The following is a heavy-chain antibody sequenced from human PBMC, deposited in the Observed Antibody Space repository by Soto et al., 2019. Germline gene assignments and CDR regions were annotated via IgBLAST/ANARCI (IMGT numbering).Heavy chain of an antibody. D-gene: IGHD3-9*01. CDR3: ARAGADYDILAGADYYYGMDG. CDR2: NHYSECT. CDR1: GGPISSGEYY. V-gene: IGHV4-30-4*01. Sequence: PSETMSLTCTVSGGPISSGEYYWSWIRQPPVKGLAWTGYNHYSECTYYTPSLNSRVTISVDTSKNQFSLKLSSVTAADTAVYYCARAGADYDILAGADYYYGMDGWGQGTTVTVSS. J-gene: IGHJ6*02.